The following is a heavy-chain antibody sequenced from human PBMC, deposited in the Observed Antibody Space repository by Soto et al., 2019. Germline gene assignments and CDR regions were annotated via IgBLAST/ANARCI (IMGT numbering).Heavy chain of an antibody. CDR1: GFSLSTSGLG. CDR2: IYWNDDK. Sequence: QITVKESGPTLVQPTQPLTLTCTFSGFSLSTSGLGVGWIRHPPGKALEWLALIYWNDDKRYSPSLKSRLTITKDTSKSQVVLTMTNMDPVDTATYYCALSHGDVWGQGTTVTVSS. J-gene: IGHJ6*02. CDR3: ALSHGDV. V-gene: IGHV2-5*01.